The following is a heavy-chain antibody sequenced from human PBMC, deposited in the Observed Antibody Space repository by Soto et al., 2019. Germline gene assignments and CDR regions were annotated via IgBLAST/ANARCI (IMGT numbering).Heavy chain of an antibody. V-gene: IGHV4-31*03. J-gene: IGHJ4*02. D-gene: IGHD3-22*01. Sequence: QVQLQESGPGLVKPSQTLSLTCTVSGGSISSGNYYWTYIRHHPGKGLEWIGCIHHSGSTYYNPSLKSRVTMSVDTSKNQFSLKLNSVTAADTAVYYCARDVPFLYSGYHLQTWIDHWGQGTLVTVSS. CDR1: GGSISSGNYY. CDR3: ARDVPFLYSGYHLQTWIDH. CDR2: IHHSGST.